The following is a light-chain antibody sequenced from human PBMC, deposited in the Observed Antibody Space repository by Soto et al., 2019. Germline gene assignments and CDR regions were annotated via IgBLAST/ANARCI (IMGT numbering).Light chain of an antibody. CDR2: GAS. J-gene: IGKJ1*01. Sequence: SVLTQSPGTLSLSPGERATLSCRATQSLSSSYLAWYQQKPGQAPRLLIYGASSRAAGIPDRFTGSGSGTEFTLTISRLEPEDFAVYFCQQHRTFGQGTKVEV. CDR3: QQHRT. CDR1: QSLSSSY. V-gene: IGKV3-20*01.